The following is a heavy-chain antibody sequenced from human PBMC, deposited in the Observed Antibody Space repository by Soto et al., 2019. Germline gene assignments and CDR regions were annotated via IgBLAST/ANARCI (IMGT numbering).Heavy chain of an antibody. D-gene: IGHD3-22*01. CDR3: ARDLAHYYDSSGYYYYGMDV. CDR2: INAGNGNT. J-gene: IGHJ6*02. V-gene: IGHV1-3*01. CDR1: GYTFTSYA. Sequence: ASVKVSCKASGYTFTSYAMHWVRQAPGQRLEWMGRINAGNGNTKYSQKFQGRVTITKDTSASTAYMELSSLRSEDTAVYYCARDLAHYYDSSGYYYYGMDVWGQGTTVTVS.